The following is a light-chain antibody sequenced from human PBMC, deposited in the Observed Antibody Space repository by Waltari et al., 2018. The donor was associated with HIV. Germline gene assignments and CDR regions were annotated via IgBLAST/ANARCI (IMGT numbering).Light chain of an antibody. CDR2: GAS. Sequence: VMTQSPATLSVSPGERATLSCRASQSVSTNLAWYQQKPGQAPRLLIYGASTRATGLPARFSGSGSGTEFTLTISSLEPEDFAVYYCQQRSNWPPYTFGQGTKLEIK. J-gene: IGKJ2*01. CDR1: QSVSTN. CDR3: QQRSNWPPYT. V-gene: IGKV3-15*01.